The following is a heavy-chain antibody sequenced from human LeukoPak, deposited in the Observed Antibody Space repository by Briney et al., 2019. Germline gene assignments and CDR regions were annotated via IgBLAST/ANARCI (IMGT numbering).Heavy chain of an antibody. CDR2: INPNSGGT. J-gene: IGHJ4*02. CDR3: ARGGLEWLTNWYYFDY. Sequence: ASVKVSCKASGYTFTGYYMHWVRQAPGQGLEWMGWINPNSGGTNYAQKFQGRVTMTGDTSISTAYMELSRLRSDDTAVYYCARGGLEWLTNWYYFDYWGQGTLVTVSS. V-gene: IGHV1-2*02. D-gene: IGHD3-3*01. CDR1: GYTFTGYY.